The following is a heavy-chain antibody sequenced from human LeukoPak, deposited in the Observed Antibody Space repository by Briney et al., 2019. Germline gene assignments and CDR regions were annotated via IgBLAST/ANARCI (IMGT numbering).Heavy chain of an antibody. V-gene: IGHV3-7*01. J-gene: IGHJ4*02. CDR1: GFTFSSYW. CDR3: ASGSTVTPVDY. D-gene: IGHD4-17*01. CDR2: IKQDGSEK. Sequence: GGSLRLSCAASGFTFSSYWMSWVRQAPGKGLEWVANIKQDGSEKYYVDSVKGRFTISRDNAKNSLYLQMNSLRAEDTAVYYRASGSTVTPVDYWGQGTLVTVSS.